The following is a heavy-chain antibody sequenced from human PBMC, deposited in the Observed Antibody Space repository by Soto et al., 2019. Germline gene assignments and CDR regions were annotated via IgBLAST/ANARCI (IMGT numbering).Heavy chain of an antibody. J-gene: IGHJ4*02. CDR3: ARTIRGYSYGLFDY. CDR1: GCSLSSGGYY. Sequence: TLSLTCPLSGCSLSSGGYYWSWIRQHPGKGLEWIGYIYYSGRPYYNPSLKSRVTISVDTSKNQFSLKLSSVTAADTAVYYCARTIRGYSYGLFDYRGQGTLVNVS. V-gene: IGHV4-31*03. D-gene: IGHD5-18*01. CDR2: IYYSGRP.